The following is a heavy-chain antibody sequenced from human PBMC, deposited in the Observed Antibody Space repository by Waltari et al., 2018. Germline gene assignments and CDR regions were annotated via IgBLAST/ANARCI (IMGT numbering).Heavy chain of an antibody. V-gene: IGHV4-59*11. D-gene: IGHD5-12*01. J-gene: IGHJ5*02. CDR2: IYYSGST. Sequence: QVQLQESGPGLVKPSETLSLTCTVSGGSISSHYWSWIRQPPGKGLEWIGYIYYSGSTNYHPSLKSRVTISVDTSKNQFSLKLSSVTAADTAVYYCAREVNGYGRYNWFDPWGQGTLVTVSS. CDR1: GGSISSHY. CDR3: AREVNGYGRYNWFDP.